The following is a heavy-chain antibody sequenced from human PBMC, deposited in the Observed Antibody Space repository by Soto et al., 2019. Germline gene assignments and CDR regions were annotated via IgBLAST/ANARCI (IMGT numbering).Heavy chain of an antibody. CDR2: ISTTSFYT. CDR3: ARGHYAMDV. CDR1: GFTFSDYD. J-gene: IGHJ6*02. V-gene: IGHV3-11*06. Sequence: QVQLVESGGGLVKPGGSLRLSCAASGFTFSDYDISWIRQAPGQGLEWVSYISTTSFYTNYADSVKGRFTISRDNAKNARERQINSLRAEDTAVYYCARGHYAMDVWGQGTTVTVSS.